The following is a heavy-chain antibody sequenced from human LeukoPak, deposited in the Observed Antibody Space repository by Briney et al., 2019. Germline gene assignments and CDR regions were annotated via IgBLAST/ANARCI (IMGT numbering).Heavy chain of an antibody. Sequence: SETLSLTCAVYGGSFSGYYWSWIRQPPGKGLEWIGYIYYSGSTNYNPSLKSRVTISVDTSKNQFSLKLNSVTAADTAVYYCARSSEGRYYYDSSGYSYYYYYMDVWGKGTTVTISS. CDR3: ARSSEGRYYYDSSGYSYYYYYMDV. CDR1: GGSFSGYY. V-gene: IGHV4-59*01. CDR2: IYYSGST. D-gene: IGHD3-22*01. J-gene: IGHJ6*03.